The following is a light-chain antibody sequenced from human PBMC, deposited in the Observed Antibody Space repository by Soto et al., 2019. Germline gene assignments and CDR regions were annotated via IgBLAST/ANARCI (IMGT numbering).Light chain of an antibody. V-gene: IGLV2-14*01. J-gene: IGLJ1*01. CDR1: SSDFGAYNY. CDR2: EVN. CDR3: SSYTSSSTLV. Sequence: QSALTQPASVSGSPGQSITVSCTGTSSDFGAYNYVSWYQQHPGKAPKLLIYEVNIRPSGVSYRFSGSKSGNTASLTISGLQAEDEADYYCSSYTSSSTLVFGTGTKVTVL.